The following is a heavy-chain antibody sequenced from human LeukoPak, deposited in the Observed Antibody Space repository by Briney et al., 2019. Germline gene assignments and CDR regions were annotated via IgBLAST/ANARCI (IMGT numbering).Heavy chain of an antibody. J-gene: IGHJ4*02. V-gene: IGHV3-74*01. CDR3: ARGRPHGNDY. CDR1: GFTFSSYW. CDR2: IARDGNST. D-gene: IGHD4-23*01. Sequence: GGSLRLSCAASGFTFSSYWMNWVREAPGKGLVWVSRIARDGNSTTYADSVKGRFSISRDNAKNTLYLQMNSLRVEDTAVYYCARGRPHGNDYWGQGTLVTVSS.